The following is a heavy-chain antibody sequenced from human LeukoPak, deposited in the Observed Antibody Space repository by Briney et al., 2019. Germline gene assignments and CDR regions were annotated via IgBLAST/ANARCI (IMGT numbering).Heavy chain of an antibody. CDR3: ARDRDYYDSIPLDY. D-gene: IGHD3-22*01. CDR2: ISSSGSTI. V-gene: IGHV3-11*04. CDR1: GFTVSSNY. J-gene: IGHJ4*02. Sequence: GGSLRLSCAASGFTVSSNYMSWVRQAPGKGLEWVSYISSSGSTIYYADSVKGRFTISRDNAKNSLYLQMDSLRAEDTAVYYCARDRDYYDSIPLDYWGQGTLVTVSS.